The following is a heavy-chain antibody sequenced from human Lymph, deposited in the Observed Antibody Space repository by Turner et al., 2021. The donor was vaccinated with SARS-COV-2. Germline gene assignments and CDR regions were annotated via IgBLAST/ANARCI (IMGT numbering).Heavy chain of an antibody. CDR3: ARGPPDFPYYFDY. J-gene: IGHJ4*02. V-gene: IGHV3-21*01. CDR2: ITFTSSYI. Sequence: EVQLVESGGGLGKPGGPLRLSCAASGFTFSSYSMTWVRQAPGKGLEWVSSITFTSSYIYYADSVKGRFTISRDNAKNSLYLQMNSLRAEDTAVYYCARGPPDFPYYFDYWGQGTLVTVSS. CDR1: GFTFSSYS. D-gene: IGHD2-21*02.